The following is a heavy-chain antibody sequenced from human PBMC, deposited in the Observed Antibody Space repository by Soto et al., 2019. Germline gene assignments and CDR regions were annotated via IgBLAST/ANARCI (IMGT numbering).Heavy chain of an antibody. J-gene: IGHJ6*02. V-gene: IGHV3-23*01. Sequence: EVQLLESGGGLVQPGGSLRLSGAAYRLAFSSYAMSWVREAPGKGLEWVSAISSSGASTYSADSVKGRFTISRDNSKNTLYLQMNSLRVEDTAVYYCAKGPTIFGVVISYSFYYGLDVWGQGTTVTVSS. CDR2: ISSSGAST. D-gene: IGHD3-3*01. CDR3: AKGPTIFGVVISYSFYYGLDV. CDR1: RLAFSSYA.